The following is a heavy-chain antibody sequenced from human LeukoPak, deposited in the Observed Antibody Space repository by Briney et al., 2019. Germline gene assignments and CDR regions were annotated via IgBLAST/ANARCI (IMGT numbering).Heavy chain of an antibody. V-gene: IGHV1-2*02. CDR3: ARGAGSGTYRRFDF. CDR2: ITPNSGAT. J-gene: IGHJ4*02. CDR1: GYTFTAYS. Sequence: GASVKVSCKASGYTFTAYSIHWVRQAPGLGLEWMGWITPNSGATNYAQQLQDRVTMTRDTSISTVFMELNDLISDDTAVYYCARGAGSGTYRRFDFWGQGTLVTVSS. D-gene: IGHD3-10*01.